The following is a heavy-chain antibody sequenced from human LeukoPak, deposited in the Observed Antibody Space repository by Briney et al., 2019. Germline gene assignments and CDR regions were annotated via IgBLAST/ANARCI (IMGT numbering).Heavy chain of an antibody. D-gene: IGHD6-13*01. CDR2: IYTSGST. J-gene: IGHJ5*02. Sequence: SETLSLTCTVSGGSISSGSYYWSWIRQPAGKGLEWIGRIYTSGSTNYNPSLKSRVTISVDTSKNQFSLKLSSVTAADTAVYYCARDLFTSSWYRWFDPWGQGTLVTVSS. CDR1: GGSISSGSYY. V-gene: IGHV4-61*02. CDR3: ARDLFTSSWYRWFDP.